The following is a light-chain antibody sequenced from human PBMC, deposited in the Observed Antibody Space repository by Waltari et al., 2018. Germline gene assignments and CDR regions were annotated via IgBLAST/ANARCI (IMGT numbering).Light chain of an antibody. CDR3: QSYDSSLSGSV. CDR1: SSHIGAGYD. CDR2: GNS. J-gene: IGLJ2*01. Sequence: QSVLTQPPSVSGAPGPRVTIPCTGRSSHIGAGYDVHWYQQPPGTGPKPLIDGNSNRPSGVPDRFSGSKSGTSASLSITGLQAEDEADYYCQSYDSSLSGSVFGGGTKLTVL. V-gene: IGLV1-40*01.